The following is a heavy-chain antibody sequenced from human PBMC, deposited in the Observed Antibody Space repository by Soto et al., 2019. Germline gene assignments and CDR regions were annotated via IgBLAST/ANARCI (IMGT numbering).Heavy chain of an antibody. D-gene: IGHD5-12*01. CDR2: INPNSGGT. Sequence: QVQLVQSGAEVKKPGASVKVSCKASGYTFTGYYMHWVRQAPGQGLEWMGWINPNSGGTNYAQKFQGWATMTRNTSISTAYMELSRLRSDDTALYYCARSSSTMVATTPGWFDSWGQGTLVTVSS. CDR1: GYTFTGYY. V-gene: IGHV1-2*04. CDR3: ARSSSTMVATTPGWFDS. J-gene: IGHJ5*01.